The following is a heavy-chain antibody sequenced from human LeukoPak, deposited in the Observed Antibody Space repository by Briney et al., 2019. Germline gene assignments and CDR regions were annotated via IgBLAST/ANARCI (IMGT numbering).Heavy chain of an antibody. CDR3: ARPHTYDFWSGYYTYYFDY. CDR2: ISYDGSNN. J-gene: IGHJ4*02. D-gene: IGHD3-3*01. V-gene: IGHV3-30*03. CDR1: GFTFSNYG. Sequence: PGGSLRLSCAASGFTFSNYGMHWVRQAPGKGLEWVALISYDGSNNYYADSVKGRFTISRDNSKNTLYLQMNSLRAEDTAVYYCARPHTYDFWSGYYTYYFDYWGQGTLVTVSS.